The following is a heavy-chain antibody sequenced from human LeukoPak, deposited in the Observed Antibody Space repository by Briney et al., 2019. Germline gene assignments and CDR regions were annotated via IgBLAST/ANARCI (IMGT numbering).Heavy chain of an antibody. CDR2: IYYTGST. J-gene: IGHJ4*02. Sequence: SETLSLTCTVSGGSISSYYWSWIRQPPGKGLEYIGYIYYTGSTNYNPSLKSRVTISVDTSKNQFSLKLSSVTAADTAVYYCAVTDSSRTVKAFDYWGQGTLVTVSS. V-gene: IGHV4-59*01. D-gene: IGHD6-19*01. CDR3: AVTDSSRTVKAFDY. CDR1: GGSISSYY.